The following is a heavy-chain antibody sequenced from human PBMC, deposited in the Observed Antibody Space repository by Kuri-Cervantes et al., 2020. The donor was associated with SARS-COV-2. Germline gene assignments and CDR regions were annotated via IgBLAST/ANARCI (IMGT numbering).Heavy chain of an antibody. J-gene: IGHJ4*02. V-gene: IGHV3-30*18. CDR2: ISYDRSNK. CDR1: GFTFSSYW. Sequence: GESLKISCAASGFTFSSYWMSWVRQAPGKGLEWVAVISYDRSNKYYADSVKGRFTISRDNSKNTLYLQVNSLRAEDTAVYYCAKDATYDSSYIDYWGQGTLVTVSS. D-gene: IGHD3-22*01. CDR3: AKDATYDSSYIDY.